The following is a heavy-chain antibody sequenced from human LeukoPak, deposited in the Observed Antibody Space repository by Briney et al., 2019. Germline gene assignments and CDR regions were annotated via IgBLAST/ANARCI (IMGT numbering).Heavy chain of an antibody. Sequence: GGSLRLSCAASGFTFSSYWMHWVRQAPGKGLVLVSRINSDGSSTSYADSVKGRFTISRDNAKNTMYLQMNSLRAEDTAVYYCAREMGGYYAFDIWGQGTMVTVSS. D-gene: IGHD3-22*01. CDR3: AREMGGYYAFDI. J-gene: IGHJ3*02. CDR2: INSDGSST. CDR1: GFTFSSYW. V-gene: IGHV3-74*01.